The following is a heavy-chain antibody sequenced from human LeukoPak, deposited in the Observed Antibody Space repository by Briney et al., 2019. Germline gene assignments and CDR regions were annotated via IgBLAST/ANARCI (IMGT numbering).Heavy chain of an antibody. CDR2: FDPEDGET. V-gene: IGHV1-24*01. Sequence: ASVKVSCKVSGYTLTELSMHWVRQAPGKGLEWMGGFDPEDGETIYAQKFQGRVTMTEGTSTDTAYMELSSLRSEDTAVYYCAGELVGRVVDYWGQGTLVTVSS. J-gene: IGHJ4*02. CDR3: AGELVGRVVDY. CDR1: GYTLTELS. D-gene: IGHD6-13*01.